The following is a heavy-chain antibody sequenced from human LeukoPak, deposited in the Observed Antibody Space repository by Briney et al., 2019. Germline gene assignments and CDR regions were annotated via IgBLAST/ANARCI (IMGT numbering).Heavy chain of an antibody. D-gene: IGHD3-10*01. CDR2: INPNSGGT. Sequence: ASVKVSCKASGYTFTGYYMHWVRQAPGQGLEWMGWINPNSGGTNYAQKFQGRVTMTRDTSISTAYMELSRLRSDDTAVYYCARAIDVLLWFGELLPNAFDIWGQGTMVTVSS. J-gene: IGHJ3*02. CDR1: GYTFTGYY. V-gene: IGHV1-2*02. CDR3: ARAIDVLLWFGELLPNAFDI.